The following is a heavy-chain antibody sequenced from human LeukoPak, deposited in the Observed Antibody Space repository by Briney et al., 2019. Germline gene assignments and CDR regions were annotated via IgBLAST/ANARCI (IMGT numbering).Heavy chain of an antibody. CDR2: ISSSGSTI. V-gene: IGHV3-48*03. J-gene: IGHJ4*02. CDR3: ARDTKQQLVSPNFDY. Sequence: GGSLRLSCAASGFTFSSYEMNWVRQAPGKGLEWVSYISSSGSTIYYADSVKGRFTISRDNAKNSLYLQMNSLRAEDTAVYYCARDTKQQLVSPNFDYWGQGTLVTVSS. CDR1: GFTFSSYE. D-gene: IGHD6-13*01.